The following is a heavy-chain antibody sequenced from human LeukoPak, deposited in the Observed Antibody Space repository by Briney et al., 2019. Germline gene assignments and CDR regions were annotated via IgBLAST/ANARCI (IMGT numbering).Heavy chain of an antibody. V-gene: IGHV3-30*18. D-gene: IGHD1-26*01. CDR3: AKDRFGYSGSHPFDY. CDR1: GFTFSSYG. CDR2: ISYDGSNK. J-gene: IGHJ4*02. Sequence: SGGSLRLSCAASGFTFSSYGMHWVRQAPGKGLEWVAVISYDGSNKYYADSVKGRLTMSRDNSKSTLSLQMNSLRGEDTAVCYCAKDRFGYSGSHPFDYWGQGTLVTVSS.